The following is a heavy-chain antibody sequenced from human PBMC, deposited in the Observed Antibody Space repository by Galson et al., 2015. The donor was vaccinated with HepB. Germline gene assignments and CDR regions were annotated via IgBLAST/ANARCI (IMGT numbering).Heavy chain of an antibody. J-gene: IGHJ2*01. CDR1: GGSISSSSYY. D-gene: IGHD3-9*01. Sequence: SETLSLTCTVSGGSISSSSYYWGWIRQPPGKGLEWIGSIYYSGSTYYNPSLKSRVTISVDTSKNQFSLKLSSVTAADTAVYYCARQRPYYDIPTDYWYFDLWGRGTLVTVSS. CDR2: IYYSGST. V-gene: IGHV4-39*01. CDR3: ARQRPYYDIPTDYWYFDL.